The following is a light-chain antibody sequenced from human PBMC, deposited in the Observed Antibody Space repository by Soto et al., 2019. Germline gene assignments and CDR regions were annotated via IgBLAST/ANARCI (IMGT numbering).Light chain of an antibody. CDR3: SSYTSSSTWL. V-gene: IGLV2-14*03. CDR2: EVS. Sequence: QSALPQPASVSGAPGQSITISFTGTSSDVGAYNYVSWYQQHPGKAPKLMIYEVSNRPSGVSNRFSGSKSANTASLTISGLQAGDEADYYCSSYTSSSTWLFGGGTQLTVL. CDR1: SSDVGAYNY. J-gene: IGLJ3*02.